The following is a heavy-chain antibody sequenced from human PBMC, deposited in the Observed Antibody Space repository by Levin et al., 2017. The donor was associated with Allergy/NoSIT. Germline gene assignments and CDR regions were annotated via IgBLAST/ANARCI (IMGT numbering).Heavy chain of an antibody. D-gene: IGHD6-13*01. CDR3: ARDFRAAAGAHRYYYYYYGMDV. V-gene: IGHV6-1*01. J-gene: IGHJ6*02. CDR1: GDSVSSNSAA. Sequence: SQTLSLTCAISGDSVSSNSAAWNWIRQSPSRGPEWLGRTYYRSKWYNDYAVSVKSRITINPDTSKNQFSLQLNSVTPEDTAVYYCARDFRAAAGAHRYYYYYYGMDVWGQGTTVTVSS. CDR2: TYYRSKWYN.